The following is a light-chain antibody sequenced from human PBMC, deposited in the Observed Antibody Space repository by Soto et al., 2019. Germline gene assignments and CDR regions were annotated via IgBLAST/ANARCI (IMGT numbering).Light chain of an antibody. CDR2: DAS. V-gene: IGKV3-20*01. Sequence: EIGLTEFSGTPSLSSGEGATLSFRASQSIYTKLAWYQKKSGQAPRLLIYDASTRAYGIPDRFSGSGSGTDFSLTISRLEPEDFAVYYCQQYAGSLYTFAQGTKVDIK. CDR1: QSIYTK. J-gene: IGKJ2*01. CDR3: QQYAGSLYT.